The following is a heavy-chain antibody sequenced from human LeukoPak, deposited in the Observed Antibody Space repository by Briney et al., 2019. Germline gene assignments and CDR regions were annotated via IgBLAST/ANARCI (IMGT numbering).Heavy chain of an antibody. CDR1: GFTLSSYA. Sequence: GGSLRLSCAASGFTLSSYAMSWVRQAPGKGLEWVSAISGSGGSTYYADSVKGRFTISRDNSKNTLYLQMNSLRAEDTAVYYCAKASRGIVVVITSFDYWGQGTLVTVSS. CDR2: ISGSGGST. CDR3: AKASRGIVVVITSFDY. D-gene: IGHD3-22*01. V-gene: IGHV3-23*01. J-gene: IGHJ4*02.